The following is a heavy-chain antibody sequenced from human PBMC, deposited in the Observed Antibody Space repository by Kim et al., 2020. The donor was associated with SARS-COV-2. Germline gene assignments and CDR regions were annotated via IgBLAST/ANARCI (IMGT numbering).Heavy chain of an antibody. J-gene: IGHJ5*02. V-gene: IGHV7-4-1*02. CDR3: ARDPQGYNWLDP. CDR2: INTYTGNP. D-gene: IGHD2-2*01. CDR1: GYTFTSYA. Sequence: ASVKVSCKASGYTFTSYAMNWVRQAPGQGLEWMGWINTYTGNPTYAQGFTGRFVFSLDTSVSTAYLQIISLRAEDTAVYYCARDPQGYNWLDPWAREPWSPSPQ.